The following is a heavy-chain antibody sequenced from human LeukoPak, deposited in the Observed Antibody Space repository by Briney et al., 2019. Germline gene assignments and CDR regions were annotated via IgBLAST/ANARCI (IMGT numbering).Heavy chain of an antibody. CDR3: AREAGSGWYTYYYYGMDV. CDR1: GYTFTSYG. D-gene: IGHD6-19*01. CDR2: MNPNSGNT. V-gene: IGHV1-8*02. J-gene: IGHJ6*02. Sequence: ASVKVSCKASGYTFTSYGISWVRQAPGQGLEWMGWMNPNSGNTGYAQKFQGRVTMTRNTSISTAYMELSSLRSDDTAVYYCAREAGSGWYTYYYYGMDVWGQGTTVTVSS.